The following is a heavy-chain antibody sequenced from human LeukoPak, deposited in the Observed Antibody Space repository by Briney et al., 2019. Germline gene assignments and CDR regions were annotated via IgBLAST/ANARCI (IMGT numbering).Heavy chain of an antibody. CDR2: ISGSGGST. V-gene: IGHV3-23*01. J-gene: IGHJ4*02. CDR3: AKLPVAGLYFDY. Sequence: PGGSLRLSCAASGFTFSSYAMSWVRRAPGKGLEWISAISGSGGSTYYVDSVKGRFTISRDNSKNTLYLQMNSLRVEDTAVYYCAKLPVAGLYFDYWGQGTLVTVSS. D-gene: IGHD6-19*01. CDR1: GFTFSSYA.